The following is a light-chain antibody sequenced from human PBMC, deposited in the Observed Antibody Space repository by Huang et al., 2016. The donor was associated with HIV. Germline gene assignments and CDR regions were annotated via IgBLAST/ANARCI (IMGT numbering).Light chain of an antibody. V-gene: IGKV3-11*01. CDR2: VAS. J-gene: IGKJ2*01. Sequence: DIVLTQSPASLSLSPGGRATLSCRASQSIGTYLAWYQQKPGKSPRLLIYVASNGATGIPAKFRGSGSGTDFTLTINSLEPEDSAVYYCQQRNNWPPTYTFGQGTKLEIK. CDR1: QSIGTY. CDR3: QQRNNWPPTYT.